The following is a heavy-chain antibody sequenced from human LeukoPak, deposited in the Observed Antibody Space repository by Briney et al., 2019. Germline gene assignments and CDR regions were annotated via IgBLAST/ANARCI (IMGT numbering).Heavy chain of an antibody. V-gene: IGHV4-39*07. J-gene: IGHJ6*04. Sequence: SETLSPTCTVSGGSISSSSYYWGWIRQPPGKGLEWIGSIYYSGSTYYNPSLKSRVTISVDTSKNQFSLKLSSVTAADTAVYYCARDRDSSADVWGKGTTVTVSS. D-gene: IGHD3-22*01. CDR3: ARDRDSSADV. CDR1: GGSISSSSYY. CDR2: IYYSGST.